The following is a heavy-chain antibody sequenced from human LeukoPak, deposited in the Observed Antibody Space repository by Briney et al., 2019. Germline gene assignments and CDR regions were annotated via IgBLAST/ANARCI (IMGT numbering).Heavy chain of an antibody. V-gene: IGHV4-31*11. CDR3: ARDTPYDFWSGYYLDPYYYGMDV. Sequence: PSETLSLTCGVSGGSISSGGYYWSWIRQHPGKGLEWIGYIYYSGSTYYNPSLKSRVTISVDTSKNQFSLKLSSVTAADTAVYYCARDTPYDFWSGYYLDPYYYGMDVWGQGTTVTVSS. J-gene: IGHJ6*02. CDR1: GGSISSGGYY. D-gene: IGHD3-3*01. CDR2: IYYSGST.